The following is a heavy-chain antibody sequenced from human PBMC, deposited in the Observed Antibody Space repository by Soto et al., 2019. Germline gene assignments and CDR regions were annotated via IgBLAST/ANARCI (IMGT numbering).Heavy chain of an antibody. D-gene: IGHD2-15*01. CDR3: ARGRRDIVVVVAAQAYFQH. Sequence: SETLSLTCAVYGGSFSGYYWSWIRQPPGKGLEWIGEINHSGSTNYNPSLKSRVTISVDTSKNQFSLKLSSVTAADTAVYYCARGRRDIVVVVAAQAYFQHWGQGTLVTVSS. J-gene: IGHJ1*01. CDR2: INHSGST. V-gene: IGHV4-34*01. CDR1: GGSFSGYY.